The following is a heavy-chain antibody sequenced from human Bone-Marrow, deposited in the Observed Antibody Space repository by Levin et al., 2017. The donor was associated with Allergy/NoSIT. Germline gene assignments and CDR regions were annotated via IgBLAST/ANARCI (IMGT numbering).Heavy chain of an antibody. CDR2: IKSKTDGGAT. J-gene: IGHJ4*02. CDR3: STLDRRGGPQPGY. Sequence: PGGSLRLSCAASGFTLNNAWMTWVRQAPGKGLEWVGRIKSKTDGGATDYAAPVKGRFNISRDDSKNTMYLQMNSLDNEDTAVYFCSTLDRRGGPQPGYWGQGTLVTVSS. CDR1: GFTLNNAW. V-gene: IGHV3-15*01. D-gene: IGHD2-2*03.